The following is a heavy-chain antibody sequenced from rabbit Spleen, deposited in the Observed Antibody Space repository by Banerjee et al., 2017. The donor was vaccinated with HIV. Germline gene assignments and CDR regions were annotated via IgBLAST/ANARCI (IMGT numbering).Heavy chain of an antibody. Sequence: QEQLEESGGGLVKPEGSLTLTCKASGVSFSSSSYMCWVRQAPGKGLEWIACIDAGSSGFTYFATWAKGRFTCSKTSSTTVTLQMTSLTAADTATYFCARDSGTSFSTYGMDLWGPGTLVTVS. J-gene: IGHJ6*01. D-gene: IGHD8-1*01. CDR2: IDAGSSGFT. CDR1: GVSFSSSSY. CDR3: ARDSGTSFSTYGMDL. V-gene: IGHV1S45*01.